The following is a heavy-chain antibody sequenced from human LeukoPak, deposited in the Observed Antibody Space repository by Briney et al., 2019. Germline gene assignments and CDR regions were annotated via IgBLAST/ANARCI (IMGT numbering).Heavy chain of an antibody. CDR2: MNPNSGNT. CDR1: GYTFTSYD. J-gene: IGHJ6*02. V-gene: IGHV1-8*01. D-gene: IGHD3-22*01. CDR3: ARHYYDSSSYPAGMDV. Sequence: GASVKVSCKASGYTFTSYDINWVRQATGQGLEWMGWMNPNSGNTGYAQKFQGRVTMTRNTSISTAYMELSSLRSEDTAVYYCARHYYDSSSYPAGMDVWGQGTTVTVSS.